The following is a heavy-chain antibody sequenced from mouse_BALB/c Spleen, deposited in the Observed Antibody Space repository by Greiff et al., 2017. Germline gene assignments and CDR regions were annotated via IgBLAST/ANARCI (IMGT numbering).Heavy chain of an antibody. V-gene: IGHV3-2*02. CDR3: ARSNWDFYYYAMDY. CDR2: ISYSGST. CDR1: GYSITSDYA. Sequence: DVQLQESGPGLVKPSQSLSLTCTVTGYSITSDYAWNWIRQFPGNKLEWMGYISYSGSTSYNPSLKSRISITRDTSKNQFFLQLNSVTTEDTATYYCARSNWDFYYYAMDYWGQGTSVTVSS. J-gene: IGHJ4*01. D-gene: IGHD4-1*01.